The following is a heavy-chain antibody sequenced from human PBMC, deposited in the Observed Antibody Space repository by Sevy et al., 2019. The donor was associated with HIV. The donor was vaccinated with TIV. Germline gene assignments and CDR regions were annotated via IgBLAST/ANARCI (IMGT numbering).Heavy chain of an antibody. CDR1: GYTFTSYG. CDR2: ISAYNGNT. V-gene: IGHV1-18*01. D-gene: IGHD4-17*01. Sequence: ASVKVSCKASGYTFTSYGISWVRQAPGQGLEWMGWISAYNGNTNYAQKLQGRVTMTTDTSTSTAYMELRSLRSDDTAVYYCARDAATTVTTGGTFFVYWGQGTLVTVSS. CDR3: ARDAATTVTTGGTFFVY. J-gene: IGHJ4*02.